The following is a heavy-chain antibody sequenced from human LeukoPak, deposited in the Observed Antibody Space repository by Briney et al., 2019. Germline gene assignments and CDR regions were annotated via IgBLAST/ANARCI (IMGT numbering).Heavy chain of an antibody. Sequence: SETLSLTCTVSGGSISSGTYYRGWIRQPPGKGLEWIGSMYYSGSTYYNPSLKSRITISVDTSKNQFSLKLNSVTAADTAVYYCARQGDDYGGTWGFDYWGQGTLVTVSS. CDR1: GGSISSGTYY. J-gene: IGHJ4*02. D-gene: IGHD4-23*01. CDR3: ARQGDDYGGTWGFDY. V-gene: IGHV4-39*01. CDR2: MYYSGST.